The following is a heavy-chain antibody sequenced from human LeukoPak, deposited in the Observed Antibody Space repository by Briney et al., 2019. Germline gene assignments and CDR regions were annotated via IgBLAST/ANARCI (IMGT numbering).Heavy chain of an antibody. D-gene: IGHD2/OR15-2a*01. V-gene: IGHV3-43*02. J-gene: IGHJ6*02. Sequence: GGSLRLSCAASGFTIGPYAMYWVRQGPGRGLEWVSVIEADGSGTFYADSVRGRFTTSRDNSKNSLYLQMNSLTSEVTALYYCATWAFYHNLDVWGQGTAVIVSS. CDR1: GFTIGPYA. CDR2: IEADGSGT. CDR3: ATWAFYHNLDV.